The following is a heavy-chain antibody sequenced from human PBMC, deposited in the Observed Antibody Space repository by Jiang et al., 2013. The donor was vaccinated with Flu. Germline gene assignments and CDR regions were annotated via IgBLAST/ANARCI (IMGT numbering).Heavy chain of an antibody. V-gene: IGHV4-30-2*01. CDR3: ARGVRGVIRTQGD. CDR2: IYHSGST. Sequence: SWSWIRQPPGKGLEWIGYIYHSGSTYYNPSLKSRVTISVDRSKNQFSLKLSSVTAADTAVYYCARGVRGVIRTQGDWGQGTLVTVSS. CDR1: S. D-gene: IGHD3-10*01. J-gene: IGHJ4*02.